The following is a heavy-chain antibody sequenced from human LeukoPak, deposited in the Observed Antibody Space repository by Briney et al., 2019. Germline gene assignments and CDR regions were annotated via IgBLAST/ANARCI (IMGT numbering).Heavy chain of an antibody. CDR3: ARGTRDYYYYHMDV. CDR2: INPNSGGT. V-gene: IGHV1-2*02. Sequence: ASVKVSCKASGYTFTTYNINWVRQAPGQGLEWMGWINPNSGGTNYAQKFQGRVTMTRDTSISTAYMELSRLRSDDTAVYYCARGTRDYYYYHMDVWGKGTTVTVSS. CDR1: GYTFTTYN. J-gene: IGHJ6*03. D-gene: IGHD1-14*01.